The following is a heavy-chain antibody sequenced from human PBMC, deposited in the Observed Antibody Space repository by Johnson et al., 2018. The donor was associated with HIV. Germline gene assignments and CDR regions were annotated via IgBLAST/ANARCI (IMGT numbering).Heavy chain of an antibody. CDR2: ISGSGGNT. D-gene: IGHD2-15*01. V-gene: IGHV3-23*04. CDR3: AKFGCSGGSCYSVMADAYDI. Sequence: VQLVESGGGLVQPGGSLRLSCAASGFTFSIYAMSWVRQAPGKVLEWVSAISGSGGNTYYADSVKGRFTISRDNSKNTLYLQMNSLRAEDTAVYYCAKFGCSGGSCYSVMADAYDIWGQGTMVTVSS. CDR1: GFTFSIYA. J-gene: IGHJ3*02.